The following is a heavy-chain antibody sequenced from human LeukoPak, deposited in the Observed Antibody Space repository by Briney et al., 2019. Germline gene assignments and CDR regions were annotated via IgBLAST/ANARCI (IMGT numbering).Heavy chain of an antibody. V-gene: IGHV3-33*01. Sequence: GGSLRLSCAASGFTFSSYGMHWVRQAPGKGLEWVAFISYDGSGEYYADSEKGRFTISRDNSKNTVNLQMNSLRAEDTAVYYCAREEGGKLGIDYYFDYWGQGILVTVSS. CDR3: AREEGGKLGIDYYFDY. CDR1: GFTFSSYG. D-gene: IGHD7-27*01. CDR2: ISYDGSGE. J-gene: IGHJ4*02.